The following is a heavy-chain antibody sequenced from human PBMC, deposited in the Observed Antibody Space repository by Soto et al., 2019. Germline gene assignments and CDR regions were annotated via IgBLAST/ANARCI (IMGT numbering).Heavy chain of an antibody. J-gene: IGHJ4*02. CDR1: GYSFSSYY. CDR2: IXPXXXXX. CDR3: ARDWEFGY. V-gene: IGHV1-46*01. D-gene: IGHD1-26*01. Sequence: ASVKVSCKASGYSFSSYYMHWVRQAPGQGLEXXGVIXPXXXXXXYAQKFQGRVTMTKDTSTSTLFMEVSSLRSEDTAVYFCARDWEFGYWGQGTLVTAPQ.